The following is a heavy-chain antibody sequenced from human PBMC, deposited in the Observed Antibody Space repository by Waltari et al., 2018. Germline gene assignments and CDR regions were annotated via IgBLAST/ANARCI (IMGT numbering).Heavy chain of an antibody. CDR1: GFTFSAFA. CDR3: AREKGEMATMRPINY. CDR2: MSYDEGNI. V-gene: IGHV3-30*01. D-gene: IGHD5-12*01. J-gene: IGHJ4*02. Sequence: QVQLVESGGGVVQPGRSLRLSCAASGFTFSAFAMHWVRQPPGKGLEWVAIMSYDEGNIYYADSVKGRFSISRDNSKNTLYLQMNSLRTEDTAVYYCAREKGEMATMRPINYWGQGTLVTISS.